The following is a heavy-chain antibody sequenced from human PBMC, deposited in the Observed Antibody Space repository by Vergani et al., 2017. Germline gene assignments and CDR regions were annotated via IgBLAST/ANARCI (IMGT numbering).Heavy chain of an antibody. CDR3: ASRYGSGGSCYSRPYYYYYGMDV. D-gene: IGHD2-15*01. J-gene: IGHJ6*02. Sequence: QVQLVQSGAEVKKPGSSVKVSCKASGGTFSSYAISWVRQAPGQGLEWMGRIIPIFGTANYAQKFQGRVTITADESTSTAYMELSSLRSEDTAVYYCASRYGSGGSCYSRPYYYYYGMDVWGQGTTVTVSS. CDR2: IIPIFGTA. CDR1: GGTFSSYA. V-gene: IGHV1-69*13.